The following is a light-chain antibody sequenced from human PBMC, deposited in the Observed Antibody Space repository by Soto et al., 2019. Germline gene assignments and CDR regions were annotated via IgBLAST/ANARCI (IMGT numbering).Light chain of an antibody. Sequence: QPVLTQPASVSGSPGQSITISCTGSFSDVGGYNYVSWYQQHPGKAPRLIIYDVSHRPSGVSNRFSGTKSDYTASLTISGLQAEDEADYYCSSYRGARTLVVFGGGTKVTVL. V-gene: IGLV2-14*01. CDR2: DVS. J-gene: IGLJ3*02. CDR1: FSDVGGYNY. CDR3: SSYRGARTLVV.